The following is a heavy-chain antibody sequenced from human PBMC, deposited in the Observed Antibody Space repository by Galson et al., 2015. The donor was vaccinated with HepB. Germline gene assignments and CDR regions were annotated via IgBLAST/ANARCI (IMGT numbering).Heavy chain of an antibody. J-gene: IGHJ4*02. CDR1: GFTVSRNY. CDR3: ARLGDGYSLGLFDY. D-gene: IGHD5-24*01. CDR2: IYSDGST. V-gene: IGHV3-53*01. Sequence: SLRLSCAASGFTVSRNYMSWVRQAPGKGLEWVSVIYSDGSTYYADSVKGRFTISRDNSKNTVYLQMNSLRAEDTAVYYCARLGDGYSLGLFDYWGQGTLVTVSS.